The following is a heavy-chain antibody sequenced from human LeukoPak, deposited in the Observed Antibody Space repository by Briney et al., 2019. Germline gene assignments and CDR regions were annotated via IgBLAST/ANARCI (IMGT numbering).Heavy chain of an antibody. CDR2: ISSSSSYI. CDR3: ARGAYSGYDLDY. Sequence: PGGSLRLSCAASGFTFSSYGMNWVRQAPGKGLEWVSFISSSSSYIYYADSVKGRFTISGDNAKNSLYLQMNSLRAEDTAVYYCARGAYSGYDLDYWGQGTLVTVSS. CDR1: GFTFSSYG. J-gene: IGHJ4*02. V-gene: IGHV3-21*01. D-gene: IGHD5-12*01.